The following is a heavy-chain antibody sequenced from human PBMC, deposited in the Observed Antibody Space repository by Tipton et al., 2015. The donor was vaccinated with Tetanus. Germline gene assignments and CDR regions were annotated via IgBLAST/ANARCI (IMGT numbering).Heavy chain of an antibody. D-gene: IGHD1-7*01. Sequence: QSGAEVKKPGASVKVSCKASGYTFTSYYMHWVRQAPGQGLEWMGKINPSGGSTSYAQKFQGRVTMTRNTAISTAYMELNSLTSDDTAVYYCARERSITGSTEFDPWGQGTLVTV. CDR1: GYTFTSYY. V-gene: IGHV1-46*01. CDR3: ARERSITGSTEFDP. CDR2: INPSGGST. J-gene: IGHJ5*02.